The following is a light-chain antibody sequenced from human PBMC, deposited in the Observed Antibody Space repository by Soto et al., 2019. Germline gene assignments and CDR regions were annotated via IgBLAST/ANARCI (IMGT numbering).Light chain of an antibody. Sequence: QSALTQPPSVSGSPGQSVTISCIGTSSEVGTYDRVSWYQAPPGTAPKLIIYEVHYRPSGVPDRFSGSKSGNTASLTISGLQAEDEAYYYCSSYAASTTLLFGGGNKLTVL. CDR2: EVH. CDR3: SSYAASTTLL. V-gene: IGLV2-18*02. J-gene: IGLJ2*01. CDR1: SSEVGTYDR.